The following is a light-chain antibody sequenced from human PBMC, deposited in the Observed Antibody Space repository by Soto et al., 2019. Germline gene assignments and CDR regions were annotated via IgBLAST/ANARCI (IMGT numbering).Light chain of an antibody. J-gene: IGKJ4*01. V-gene: IGKV3-11*01. CDR1: QSVSSY. CDR2: DAS. CDR3: QQRSNWQGAT. Sequence: EIVVTQSPATLSLSPAERATLSCSASQSVSSYLAWYQQKPGQAPRLLIYDASNRATGIPARFSGSGSGTDFTLTISSLEPEDFAVYYCQQRSNWQGATFGGGTKVDIK.